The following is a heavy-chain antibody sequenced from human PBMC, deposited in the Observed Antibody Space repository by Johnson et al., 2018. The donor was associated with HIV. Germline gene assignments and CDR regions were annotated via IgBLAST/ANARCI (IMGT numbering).Heavy chain of an antibody. CDR2: ISWDGDST. CDR1: GFTVSSNY. CDR3: AKVGLYSGYEYDAFDI. Sequence: VQLVESGGGLVQPGGSLRLSCAASGFTVSSNYMSWVRQAPGKGLEWVSLISWDGDSTYYADSLKGRFTISRDNSKNSLYLQMNSLRAEDTALYYCAKVGLYSGYEYDAFDIWGQGTMVTVSS. J-gene: IGHJ3*02. V-gene: IGHV3-43D*03. D-gene: IGHD5-12*01.